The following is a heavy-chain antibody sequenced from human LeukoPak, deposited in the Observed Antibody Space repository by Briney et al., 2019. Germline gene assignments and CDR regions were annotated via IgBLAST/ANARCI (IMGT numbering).Heavy chain of an antibody. Sequence: GGSLRLSCLASGFTFSSYAMSWVRQAPGKGLEWVSSTSGNGRSTYYADSVKGRFTISRDNSKSMLLLEMRSLTVEDTAVYYCVKFRLVVVSHANWFDPWGQGTLVTVSS. CDR3: VKFRLVVVSHANWFDP. V-gene: IGHV3-23*01. D-gene: IGHD2-8*02. CDR1: GFTFSSYA. J-gene: IGHJ5*02. CDR2: TSGNGRST.